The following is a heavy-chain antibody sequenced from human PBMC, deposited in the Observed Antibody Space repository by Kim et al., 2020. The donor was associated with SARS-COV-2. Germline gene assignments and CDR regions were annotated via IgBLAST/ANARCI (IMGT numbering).Heavy chain of an antibody. V-gene: IGHV4-61*01. D-gene: IGHD1-26*01. CDR2: IYYSGST. J-gene: IGHJ4*02. CDR3: AGEEVGATCFDY. CDR1: GGSVSSGSYY. Sequence: SETLSLTCTVSGGSVSSGSYYWSWIRQPPGKGLEWIGYIYYSGSTNYNPSLKSRVTISVDTSKNQFSLKLSSVTAADTAVYYCAGEEVGATCFDYWGQGTLVTVSS.